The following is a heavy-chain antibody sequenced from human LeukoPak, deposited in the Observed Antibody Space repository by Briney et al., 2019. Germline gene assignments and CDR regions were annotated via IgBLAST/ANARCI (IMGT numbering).Heavy chain of an antibody. Sequence: GGSLRLSCAASGFIFSQYSMNWVRQAPGKGLEWVSHIRSSSETFYADSVKGRFTISRDNARNSLYLQMDSLRAEDTAVYYCARSSYCSGGSCYEGDAFDIWGQGTMVTVSS. CDR3: ARSSYCSGGSCYEGDAFDI. D-gene: IGHD2-15*01. J-gene: IGHJ3*02. V-gene: IGHV3-48*01. CDR1: GFIFSQYS. CDR2: IRSSSET.